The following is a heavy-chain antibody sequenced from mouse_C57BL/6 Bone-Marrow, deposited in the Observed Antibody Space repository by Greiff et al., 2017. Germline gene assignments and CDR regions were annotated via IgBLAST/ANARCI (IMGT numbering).Heavy chain of an antibody. CDR3: ARAWDNY. CDR1: GFTFSSYA. J-gene: IGHJ2*01. CDR2: ISDGGSYT. D-gene: IGHD4-1*01. V-gene: IGHV5-4*03. Sequence: EVKLVESGGGLVKPGGSLKLSCAASGFTFSSYAMSWVRQTPEKRLEWVATISDGGSYTYYPDNVKGRFTISRDNAKNNLYLQMSHLKSEDTAMYYCARAWDNYWGQGTTLTVSS.